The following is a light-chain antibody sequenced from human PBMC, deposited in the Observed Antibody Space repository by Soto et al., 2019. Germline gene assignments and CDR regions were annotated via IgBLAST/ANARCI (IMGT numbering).Light chain of an antibody. J-gene: IGLJ2*01. CDR2: EVS. CDR1: SSDVGSYNL. CDR3: CSYAGSSTVV. Sequence: SARPQPASVSGSPGQSITISCTGTSSDVGSYNLVSWYQQHPGKAPKLMIYEVSKRPSGVSNRFSGSKSGNTASLTISGLQAEDEADYYCCSYAGSSTVVFGGGTKVTVL. V-gene: IGLV2-23*02.